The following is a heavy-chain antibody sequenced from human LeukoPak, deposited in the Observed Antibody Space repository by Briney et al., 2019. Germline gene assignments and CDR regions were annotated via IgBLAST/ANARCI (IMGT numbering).Heavy chain of an antibody. CDR1: GGTFSSYA. CDR3: ARDGRGFGEFSYYYGMDV. Sequence: SVKVSCKASGGTFSSYAISWVRQGPGQGLEWMGGVIPIFGTANYAQKFQGRVTITADKSTSTAYMELSSLRSEDTAVYYCARDGRGFGEFSYYYGMDVWGKGTTVTVSS. CDR2: VIPIFGTA. J-gene: IGHJ6*04. D-gene: IGHD3-10*01. V-gene: IGHV1-69*06.